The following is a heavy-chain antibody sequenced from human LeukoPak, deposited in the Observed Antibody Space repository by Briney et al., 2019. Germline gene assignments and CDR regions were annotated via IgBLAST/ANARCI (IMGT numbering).Heavy chain of an antibody. CDR1: GFTFSSYW. V-gene: IGHV3-74*01. CDR2: TKSDGSST. D-gene: IGHD4-23*01. Sequence: GGSLRLSCAASGFTFSSYWMHWVRQAPGKGLVWVSRTKSDGSSTNYADSVKDRFTISRDNAKNTLYLQMNSLRAEDTAVYYCARTGGGNSHFDYWGQGTLVTVSS. J-gene: IGHJ4*02. CDR3: ARTGGGNSHFDY.